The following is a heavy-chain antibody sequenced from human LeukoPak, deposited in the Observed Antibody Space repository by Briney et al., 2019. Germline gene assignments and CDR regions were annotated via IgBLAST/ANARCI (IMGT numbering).Heavy chain of an antibody. CDR2: IYYSGST. V-gene: IGHV4-59*08. Sequence: SETLSLTRTVSGGSISSYYWSWIRQPPGKGLEWIGYIYYSGSTNYKPSLKSRVTISVDTSKNQFSLKLRSVTAADTAVYYCARHTQYSSSWIDYWGQGTLVTVSS. CDR1: GGSISSYY. J-gene: IGHJ4*02. CDR3: ARHTQYSSSWIDY. D-gene: IGHD6-13*01.